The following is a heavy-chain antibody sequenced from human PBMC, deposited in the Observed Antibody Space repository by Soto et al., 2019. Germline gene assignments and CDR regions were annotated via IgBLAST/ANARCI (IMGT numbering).Heavy chain of an antibody. Sequence: PGGSLRLSCAASGFTFSSYSMNWVRQAPGKGLEWVSSISSSSYIYYADSVKGRFTISRDNAKNSLYLQMNSLRAEDTAVYYCARVPYCSSSSCYSYFDSWGQGTLVTVS. CDR2: ISSSSYI. CDR3: ARVPYCSSSSCYSYFDS. V-gene: IGHV3-21*01. D-gene: IGHD2-2*01. CDR1: GFTFSSYS. J-gene: IGHJ4*02.